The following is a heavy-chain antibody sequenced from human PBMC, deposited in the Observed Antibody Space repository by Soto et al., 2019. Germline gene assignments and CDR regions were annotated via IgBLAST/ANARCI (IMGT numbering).Heavy chain of an antibody. J-gene: IGHJ3*02. V-gene: IGHV3-30-3*01. CDR1: GFTFSSYA. CDR3: ARDQGITMIVVVITYAFDI. CDR2: ISYDGSNK. Sequence: QVQLVESGGGVVQPGRSLRLSCAASGFTFSSYAMHWVRQAPGKGLEWVAVISYDGSNKYYADSVKGRFTISRDNSKNTLYLQMNSLRAEDTAVYYCARDQGITMIVVVITYAFDIWGQGTMVTVSS. D-gene: IGHD3-22*01.